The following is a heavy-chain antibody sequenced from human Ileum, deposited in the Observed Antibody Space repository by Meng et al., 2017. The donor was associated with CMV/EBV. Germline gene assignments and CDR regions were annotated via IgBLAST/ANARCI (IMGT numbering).Heavy chain of an antibody. V-gene: IGHV3-23*03. J-gene: IGHJ6*02. Sequence: GGSLRLSCAASGFTFSSFEMNWVRLAPGKGLGWVSVFYSGISTTYYADSVKGRFTISRDNSKNTLYLQMNSLRAEDTAVYYCANDAAPYGMDVWGQGTTVTVSS. CDR3: ANDAAPYGMDV. CDR1: GFTFSSFE. CDR2: FYSGISTT.